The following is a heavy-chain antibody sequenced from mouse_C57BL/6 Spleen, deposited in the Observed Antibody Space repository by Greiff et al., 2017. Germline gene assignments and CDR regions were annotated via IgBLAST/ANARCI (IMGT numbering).Heavy chain of an antibody. CDR3: ARVAEIYYCVGHDFDY. CDR2: INPSNGGT. D-gene: IGHD1-1*01. Sequence: HVQLQPPGTELVKPGASVKLSCKASGYTFTSYWMHWVKQRPGQGLEWIGNINPSNGGTNYNEKFKSKATLNVDKSSSTAYMQLSSLTSEDSAVYYCARVAEIYYCVGHDFDYWGQGTTLTVSS. V-gene: IGHV1-53*01. CDR1: GYTFTSYW. J-gene: IGHJ2*01.